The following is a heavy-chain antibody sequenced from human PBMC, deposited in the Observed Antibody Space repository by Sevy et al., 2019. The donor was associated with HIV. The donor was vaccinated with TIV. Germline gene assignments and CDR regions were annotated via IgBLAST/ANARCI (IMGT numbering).Heavy chain of an antibody. CDR3: ARPILGVTTSTYFDS. CDR2: ISFDATNK. J-gene: IGHJ4*02. Sequence: GGSLRLSCAASGFTFNRYSMHWVRQAPGKGLEWVATISFDATNKHYADSVKGRFTISRDNFQNSLFLQMDSLRPEDTAVYYCARPILGVTTSTYFDSWGQGTLVTVSS. CDR1: GFTFNRYS. D-gene: IGHD1-26*01. V-gene: IGHV3-30-3*01.